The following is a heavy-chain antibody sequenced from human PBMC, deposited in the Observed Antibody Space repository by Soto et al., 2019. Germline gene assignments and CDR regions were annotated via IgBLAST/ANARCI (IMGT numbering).Heavy chain of an antibody. J-gene: IGHJ4*02. Sequence: GGSLRLSCAASGFTFSSYAMSWVRQAPGKGLEWVSAISGSGGSTYYADSVKGRFTILRDNSKNTLYLQMNSLRAEDTAVYYCAKADSSSWFRGRVYWGQGTLVTVSS. CDR3: AKADSSSWFRGRVY. CDR1: GFTFSSYA. CDR2: ISGSGGST. D-gene: IGHD6-13*01. V-gene: IGHV3-23*01.